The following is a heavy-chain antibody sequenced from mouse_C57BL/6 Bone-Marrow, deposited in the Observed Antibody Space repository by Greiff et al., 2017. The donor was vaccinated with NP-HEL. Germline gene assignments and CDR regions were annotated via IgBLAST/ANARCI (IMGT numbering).Heavy chain of an antibody. CDR1: GYTFTSYD. D-gene: IGHD1-1*01. Sequence: QVQLKQSGPELVKPGASVKLSCKASGYTFTSYDINWVKQRPGQGLEWIGWIYPRDGSTKYNEKFKGKATLTVDTSSSTAYMELHSLTSEDSAVYFCARSGSICYYGSSYAMDYWGQGTSVTVSS. V-gene: IGHV1-85*01. CDR2: IYPRDGST. J-gene: IGHJ4*01. CDR3: ARSGSICYYGSSYAMDY.